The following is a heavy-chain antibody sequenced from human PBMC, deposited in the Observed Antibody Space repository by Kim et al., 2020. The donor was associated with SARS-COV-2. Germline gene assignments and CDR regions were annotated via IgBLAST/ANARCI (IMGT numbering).Heavy chain of an antibody. CDR3: ARDGMADYYYYYMDV. CDR2: IIPIFGTA. D-gene: IGHD1-26*01. CDR1: GGTFSSYA. Sequence: SVKVSCKASGGTFSSYAISWVRQAPGQGLEWMGGIIPIFGTANYAQKFQGRVTITADESTSTAYMELSSLRSEDTAVYYCARDGMADYYYYYMDVWGKGTTVTVSS. J-gene: IGHJ6*03. V-gene: IGHV1-69*13.